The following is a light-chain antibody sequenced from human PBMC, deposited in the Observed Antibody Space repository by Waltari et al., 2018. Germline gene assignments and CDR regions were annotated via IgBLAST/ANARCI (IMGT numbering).Light chain of an antibody. CDR2: GAA. J-gene: IGKJ4*01. Sequence: ETVMTQSPATLSASPGERVTISCRASQSVGDNLVWYQKTSGQPPRLLIYGAATSASTLPARFSGSGSGTEFTLTISSLQSEDFELYYCQQYDRWPLTFCGGTTVEIK. CDR3: QQYDRWPLT. CDR1: QSVGDN. V-gene: IGKV3D-15*01.